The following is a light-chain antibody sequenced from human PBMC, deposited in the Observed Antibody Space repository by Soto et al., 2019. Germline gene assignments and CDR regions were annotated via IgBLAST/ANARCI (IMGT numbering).Light chain of an antibody. CDR3: CSYAGGRTYV. CDR1: SNDVGGYNL. J-gene: IGLJ1*01. Sequence: SVLTQPASVSGSPGQSIIISCSGSSNDVGGYNLVSWYQHHPDKAPKVIIYEGTKRPSGLSTRFSGSKSGNTASLTISGLQAEDEADYYCCSYAGGRTYVFGSGTKVTVL. CDR2: EGT. V-gene: IGLV2-23*01.